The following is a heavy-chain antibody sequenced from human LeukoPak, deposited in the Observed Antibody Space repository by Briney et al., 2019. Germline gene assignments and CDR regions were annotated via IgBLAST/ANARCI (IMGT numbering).Heavy chain of an antibody. D-gene: IGHD3-22*01. CDR1: GFTLSSYS. J-gene: IGHJ3*02. CDR2: ISSSSSYI. Sequence: GGSLRLSCAASGFTLSSYSMNWVRQAPGKGLEWVSSISSSSSYIYCADSVKGRFTISRDNAKNSLYLQMNSLRAEDTAVYYCARDYYDNRAAAFDIWGQGTMVTVSS. CDR3: ARDYYDNRAAAFDI. V-gene: IGHV3-21*01.